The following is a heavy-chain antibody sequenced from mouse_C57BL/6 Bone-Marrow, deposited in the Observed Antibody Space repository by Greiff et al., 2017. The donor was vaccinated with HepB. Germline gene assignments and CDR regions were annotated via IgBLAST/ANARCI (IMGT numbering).Heavy chain of an antibody. CDR3: TRYEYAMDY. CDR2: IDPEDGDT. CDR1: GFNINDYY. Sequence: EVQLQQSGAELVRPGASVKLSCTASGFNINDYYMHWVKQRPEQGLEWIGRIDPEDGDTEYAPKFQGKATMTADTSSNTAYLQLSSLTSEDTAVYYCTRYEYAMDYWGQGTSVTVSS. J-gene: IGHJ4*01. D-gene: IGHD2-14*01. V-gene: IGHV14-1*01.